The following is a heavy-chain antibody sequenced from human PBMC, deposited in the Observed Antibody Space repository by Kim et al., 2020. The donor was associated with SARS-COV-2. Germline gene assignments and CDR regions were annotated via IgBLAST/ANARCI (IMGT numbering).Heavy chain of an antibody. D-gene: IGHD6-19*01. J-gene: IGHJ3*02. Sequence: SQKFQGRVTITRDTSASTAYMELSSLRSEDTAVYYCAKISSGWYYDAFDIWGQGTMVTVSS. CDR3: AKISSGWYYDAFDI. V-gene: IGHV1-3*01.